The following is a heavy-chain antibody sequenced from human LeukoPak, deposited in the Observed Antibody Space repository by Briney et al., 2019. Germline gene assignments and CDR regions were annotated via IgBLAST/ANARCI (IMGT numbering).Heavy chain of an antibody. J-gene: IGHJ6*03. CDR2: IYYSGST. Sequence: SETLSLTCTVSGGSISSGSYYWNWIRQPAGKGLEWIGYIYYSGSTNYNPSLKSRVTISVDTSKNQFSLKLSSVTAADTAVYYCARERFLEWLLYMDVWGKGTTVTVSS. V-gene: IGHV4-61*10. D-gene: IGHD3-3*01. CDR3: ARERFLEWLLYMDV. CDR1: GGSISSGSYY.